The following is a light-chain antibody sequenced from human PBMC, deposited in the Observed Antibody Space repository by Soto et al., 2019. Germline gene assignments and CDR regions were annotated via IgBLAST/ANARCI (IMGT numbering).Light chain of an antibody. Sequence: QSALTQPPSASGSLGQSVTISCTGTSRDVGGYDYVSWYRQHPGKAPKLMIYEVSKRPSGVPDRFSGSKSGNTASLTVSGLQAEDEADYYCSSYAGGNNFVVFGGGTKLTVL. CDR1: SRDVGGYDY. V-gene: IGLV2-8*01. CDR3: SSYAGGNNFVV. CDR2: EVS. J-gene: IGLJ2*01.